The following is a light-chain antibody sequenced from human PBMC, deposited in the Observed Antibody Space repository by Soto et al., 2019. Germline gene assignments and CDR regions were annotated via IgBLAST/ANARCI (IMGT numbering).Light chain of an antibody. CDR2: QAS. CDR3: QQYDYFPYT. CDR1: QSIRSW. Sequence: DIQMTQSPSTLSASVGDRVTITCRASQSIRSWLAWYQQKPGKAPNLLIYQASSLESGVPSRFSGSGSGTEFTLTISSLHADDFATYYCQQYDYFPYTFGQGTKLEIK. V-gene: IGKV1-5*03. J-gene: IGKJ2*01.